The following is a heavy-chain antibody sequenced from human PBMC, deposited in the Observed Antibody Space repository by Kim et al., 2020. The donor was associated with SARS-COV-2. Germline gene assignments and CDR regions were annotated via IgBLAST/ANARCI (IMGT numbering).Heavy chain of an antibody. Sequence: SETLSLICTVSGGSISSSSYYWGWIRQPPGKGLEWIGSIYYSGSTYYNPSLKSRVTISVDTSKNQFSLKLSSVTAADTAVYYCARERADCSGGSCYPGDFDYWGQGTLVTVSS. V-gene: IGHV4-39*07. CDR1: GGSISSSSYY. CDR3: ARERADCSGGSCYPGDFDY. CDR2: IYYSGST. D-gene: IGHD2-15*01. J-gene: IGHJ4*02.